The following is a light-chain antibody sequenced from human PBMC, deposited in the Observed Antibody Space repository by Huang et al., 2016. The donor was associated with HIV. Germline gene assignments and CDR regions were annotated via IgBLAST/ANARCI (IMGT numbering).Light chain of an antibody. CDR2: AAF. CDR3: LQEYNYPHT. V-gene: IGKV1-6*01. Sequence: AIQMTPSPSSLSASVGDRVTITCRASHDIRTELGWYQQRPGRAPKRVIYAAFSLQSGVPSRFSGGGSGTDFTLTISDLQPEDVATYYCLQEYNYPHTFGQGTKLEL. J-gene: IGKJ2*01. CDR1: HDIRTE.